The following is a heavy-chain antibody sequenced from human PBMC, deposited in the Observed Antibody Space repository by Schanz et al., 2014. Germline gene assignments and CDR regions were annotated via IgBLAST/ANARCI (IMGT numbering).Heavy chain of an antibody. CDR3: ARDRLECGAECYSVEVFEI. J-gene: IGHJ4*02. Sequence: QVQLVQSGAEVKKPGSSVKVSCKASGGTFSTYTISWVRQAPGQGLEWMGRIIPILDVGNYAQQFQGRVTFTADKSSDTAYMELSSLRSEDTAVYYCARDRLECGAECYSVEVFEIWGQGTLVIVSS. CDR2: IIPILDVG. V-gene: IGHV1-69*08. D-gene: IGHD2-21*01. CDR1: GGTFSTYT.